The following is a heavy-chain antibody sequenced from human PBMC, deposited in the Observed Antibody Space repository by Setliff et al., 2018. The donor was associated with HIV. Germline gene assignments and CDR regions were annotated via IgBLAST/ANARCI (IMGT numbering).Heavy chain of an antibody. V-gene: IGHV1-24*01. Sequence: ASVKVSCKISGYTLTEVSMHWVRQAPGKGLEWMGYFDPQDGKTIYAQKFQGRVTMTRNTSIRTAYMERSSLRSEDTAVYYCARGGGVYCSGGSCYTSVDFQHWGQGTLVTVSS. D-gene: IGHD2-15*01. J-gene: IGHJ1*01. CDR2: FDPQDGKT. CDR3: ARGGGVYCSGGSCYTSVDFQH. CDR1: GYTLTEVS.